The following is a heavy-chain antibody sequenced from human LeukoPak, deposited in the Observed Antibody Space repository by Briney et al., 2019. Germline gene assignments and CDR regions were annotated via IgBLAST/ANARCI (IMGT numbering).Heavy chain of an antibody. CDR3: ASPAYYYDSSGYPLAFDI. CDR1: GYSFTNYW. Sequence: GESLKISCKASGYSFTNYWIGWVRQMPGKGLEWMGIIYPVDSDTKYSPSFQGQVALSADKSISTAYLQWSGLKASDTAMYYCASPAYYYDSSGYPLAFDIWGQGTMVTVSS. CDR2: IYPVDSDT. D-gene: IGHD3-22*01. J-gene: IGHJ3*02. V-gene: IGHV5-51*01.